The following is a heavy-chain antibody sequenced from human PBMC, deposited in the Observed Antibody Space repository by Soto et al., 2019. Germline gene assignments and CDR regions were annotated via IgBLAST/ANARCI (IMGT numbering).Heavy chain of an antibody. CDR1: GFTFSSYA. Sequence: EVQLLESGGGLVKPGGSLRLSFAASGFTFSSYALSWVRQAPGKGLEWVSTISGSGASTYYADSVKGRFTMTRDNSKNTLYLQMNSLRAEDTAVYYCAKNSRYSSSEFDYWGQGTLVTVSS. V-gene: IGHV3-23*01. J-gene: IGHJ4*02. CDR3: AKNSRYSSSEFDY. CDR2: ISGSGAST. D-gene: IGHD6-13*01.